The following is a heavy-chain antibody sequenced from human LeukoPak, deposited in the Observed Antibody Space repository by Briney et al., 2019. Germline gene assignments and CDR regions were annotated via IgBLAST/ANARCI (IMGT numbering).Heavy chain of an antibody. CDR1: GGTFSSYA. D-gene: IGHD5-12*01. J-gene: IGHJ4*02. CDR3: ARDIVATFYFDY. Sequence: VASVKVSCKASGGTFSSYAISWVRQAPGQGLEWMGRIIPILGIANYAQKFQGRVTITADKSTSTAYMELSSLRSEDTAVYYCARDIVATFYFDYWGQGTLVTVSS. CDR2: IIPILGIA. V-gene: IGHV1-69*04.